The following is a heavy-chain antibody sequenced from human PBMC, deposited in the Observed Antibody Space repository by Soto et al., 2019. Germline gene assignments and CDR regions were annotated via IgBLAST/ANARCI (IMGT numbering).Heavy chain of an antibody. CDR3: APPASVNGSPHYSDNSAYTY. D-gene: IGHD3-22*01. CDR1: GYSFTSYW. CDR2: IDPSDSYT. Sequence: GESLKISCHGSGYSFTSYWITWVRQMLGKGLVWMGRIDPSDSYTSYSPSFQGHVTISADKSTSTAYLQWSSLKASDTAMYYCAPPASVNGSPHYSDNSAYTYWGQGTLVTVSS. J-gene: IGHJ4*02. V-gene: IGHV5-10-1*01.